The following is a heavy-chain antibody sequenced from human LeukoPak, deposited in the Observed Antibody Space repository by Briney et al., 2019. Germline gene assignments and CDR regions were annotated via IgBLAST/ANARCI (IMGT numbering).Heavy chain of an antibody. CDR2: ITASGGNT. J-gene: IGHJ4*02. CDR3: ARDDGFSCYSY. V-gene: IGHV3-23*01. D-gene: IGHD3/OR15-3a*01. Sequence: GGSLRLSCTASGFTFSSYALTWVRQAPGKGLEWVSAITASGGNTYYADSVKGRFTIPRDNSKNSLFLQMNSLIAEDTAVYYCARDDGFSCYSYWGQGTLVTVSS. CDR1: GFTFSSYA.